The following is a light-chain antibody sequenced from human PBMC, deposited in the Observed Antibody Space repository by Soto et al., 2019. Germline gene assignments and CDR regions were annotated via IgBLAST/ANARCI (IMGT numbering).Light chain of an antibody. Sequence: EIVMTQSPATLSVSPGERATLSCRASQSVSSNLAWYQQKPGQAPRLLIYGASTRATGIPARFSGSGSGTKFTLTISSLQSEDFAVYYCQQYNNWPYTFGQGTK. CDR3: QQYNNWPYT. V-gene: IGKV3-15*01. CDR1: QSVSSN. CDR2: GAS. J-gene: IGKJ2*01.